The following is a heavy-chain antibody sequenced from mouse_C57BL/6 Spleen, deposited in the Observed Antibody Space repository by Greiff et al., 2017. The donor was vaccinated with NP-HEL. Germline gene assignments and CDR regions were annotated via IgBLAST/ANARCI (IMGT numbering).Heavy chain of an antibody. D-gene: IGHD2-4*01. V-gene: IGHV1-64*01. CDR2: IHPNSGST. CDR1: GYTFPSYW. CDR3: AREGNYDYPYYAMDY. J-gene: IGHJ4*01. Sequence: QVQLQQPGAELVQPGASVKLSCKASGYTFPSYWMHWVKQRPGQGLEWIGMIHPNSGSTNYNEKFQSKATLTVDKSSSTAYMQLSSLTSEDSAVYYCAREGNYDYPYYAMDYWGQGTSVTVSS.